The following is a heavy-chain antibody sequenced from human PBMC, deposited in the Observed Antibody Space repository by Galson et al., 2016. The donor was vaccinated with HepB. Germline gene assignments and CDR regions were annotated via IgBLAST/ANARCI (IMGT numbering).Heavy chain of an antibody. CDR3: ARHVGHINIYGIAETPYYFDY. CDR1: GDSITSSTSY. Sequence: SETLSLTCTVSGDSITSSTSYWGWIRQPPGKGLEWIGSVYGGSTFYNPSLKSRFTISVDTSKGQFSLRLTSVTAADTAIYYYARHVGHINIYGIAETPYYFDYWGQGTLVTVSS. D-gene: IGHD3-3*02. V-gene: IGHV4-39*01. CDR2: VYGGST. J-gene: IGHJ4*02.